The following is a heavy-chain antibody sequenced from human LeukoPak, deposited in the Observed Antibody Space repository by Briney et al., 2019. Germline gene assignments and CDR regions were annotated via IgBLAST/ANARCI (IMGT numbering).Heavy chain of an antibody. D-gene: IGHD6-13*01. V-gene: IGHV3-33*01. Sequence: GGSLRLSCAASGFTFSSYGMHWVRQAPGKGLEWVAVIWYDGSNKYYADSVKGRFTISRDNSKNTLYLQMNSLRAEDTAVYYCARGDSSSWYLFDYWGQGTLVTVSS. CDR2: IWYDGSNK. CDR3: ARGDSSSWYLFDY. CDR1: GFTFSSYG. J-gene: IGHJ4*02.